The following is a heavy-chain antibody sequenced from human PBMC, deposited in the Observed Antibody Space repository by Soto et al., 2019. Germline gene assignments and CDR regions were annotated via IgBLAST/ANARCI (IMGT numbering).Heavy chain of an antibody. CDR3: ATVGADYYDSSGYYFAAFDI. J-gene: IGHJ3*02. CDR1: GGSISSYY. Sequence: SETLSLTCTVSGGSISSYYWSWLRQPPGKGLAWIGYIYYSGSTNYNPSPKSRVTISVDTSKNQFSLKLSSVTAADTAVYYCATVGADYYDSSGYYFAAFDIWGQGTMVTVSS. D-gene: IGHD3-22*01. V-gene: IGHV4-59*08. CDR2: IYYSGST.